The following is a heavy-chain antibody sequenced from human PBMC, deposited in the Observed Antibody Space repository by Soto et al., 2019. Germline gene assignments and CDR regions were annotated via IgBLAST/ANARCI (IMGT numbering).Heavy chain of an antibody. J-gene: IGHJ3*02. CDR1: AFTLSSYW. CDR2: IKPDGSEK. D-gene: IGHD3-22*01. V-gene: IGHV3-7*01. CDR3: ARDYEFGFDI. Sequence: EVQLVESGGGLVQPGGSLRLSCEASAFTLSSYWMSWVRQAPGKGLEWVANIKPDGSEKYYVDSVKGRFTISGDNTKNSLYLQMSTLRPEDTVIYYCARDYEFGFDIWGQGTLVTVSS.